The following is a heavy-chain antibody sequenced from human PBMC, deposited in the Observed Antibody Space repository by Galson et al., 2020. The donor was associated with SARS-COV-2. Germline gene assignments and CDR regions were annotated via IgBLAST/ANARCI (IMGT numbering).Heavy chain of an antibody. Sequence: ASVKVSCKASGYTFTSYYMHWVRQAPGQGLEWMGIINPSGGSTSYAQKFQGRVTMTRDTSTSTVYMELSSLRSEDTAVYYCAREGAAAADNNWFDPWGQGTLVTVSS. D-gene: IGHD6-13*01. V-gene: IGHV1-46*01. CDR2: INPSGGST. J-gene: IGHJ5*02. CDR1: GYTFTSYY. CDR3: AREGAAAADNNWFDP.